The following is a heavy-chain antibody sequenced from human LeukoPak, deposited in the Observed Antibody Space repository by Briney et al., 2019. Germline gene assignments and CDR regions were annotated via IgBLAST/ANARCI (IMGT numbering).Heavy chain of an antibody. CDR1: GYTFTGYY. Sequence: ASVKVSCKASGYTFTGYYMHWVRQAPGQGLEWMGRINPNSGGTNYAQKFQGWVTMTRDTSISTAYMELSRLRSDDTAVYYCARVAGAGYCTNGVCYLSYYFDYWGQGTLVTVSS. J-gene: IGHJ4*02. CDR3: ARVAGAGYCTNGVCYLSYYFDY. D-gene: IGHD2-8*01. V-gene: IGHV1-2*04. CDR2: INPNSGGT.